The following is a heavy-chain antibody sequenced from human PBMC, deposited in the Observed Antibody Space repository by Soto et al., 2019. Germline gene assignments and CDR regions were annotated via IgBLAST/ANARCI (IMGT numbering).Heavy chain of an antibody. Sequence: ASVKDSCKASGYTFTSNGISWMRQAPGQGLEWMGWISAYNGNTNYAQRLQGRVTMTTDTSTSTAYMELRSLRSDDTAVYYCASDIAAGGNWFDPWGQGTLVTVSS. J-gene: IGHJ5*02. CDR1: GYTFTSNG. CDR2: ISAYNGNT. CDR3: ASDIAAGGNWFDP. V-gene: IGHV1-18*04. D-gene: IGHD6-13*01.